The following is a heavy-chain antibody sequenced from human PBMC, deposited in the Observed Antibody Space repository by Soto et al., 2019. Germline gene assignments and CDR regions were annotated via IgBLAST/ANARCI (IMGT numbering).Heavy chain of an antibody. Sequence: EAQLVESGGGLVQPGGSLRLSCAASGFSFSDYWMHWVRQAPVKGLVWVSRIDGDGSSATYADSVRGRFTISRDNAKNTLYLQMNSLRAEDTAVYYCVRMRRSGVTAAAGGSVKWGQGTLVTVAS. CDR1: GFSFSDYW. CDR3: VRMRRSGVTAAAGGSVK. CDR2: IDGDGSSA. V-gene: IGHV3-74*01. J-gene: IGHJ4*02. D-gene: IGHD3-10*01.